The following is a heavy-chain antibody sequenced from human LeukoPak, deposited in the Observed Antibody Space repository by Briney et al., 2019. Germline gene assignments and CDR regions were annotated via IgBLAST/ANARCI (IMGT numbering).Heavy chain of an antibody. CDR3: ARRVIVVVPAANTTFDS. V-gene: IGHV4-34*01. Sequence: SETLSLTCAVYGGSFNDYYWSWIRQPPGKGLEWIGDINHRGSANYNPSLKSRVSMSVDTSKNQFSLRLTPVTAADTAVYYCARRVIVVVPAANTTFDSWGQGTLVTVSS. J-gene: IGHJ4*02. CDR2: INHRGSA. CDR1: GGSFNDYY. D-gene: IGHD2-2*01.